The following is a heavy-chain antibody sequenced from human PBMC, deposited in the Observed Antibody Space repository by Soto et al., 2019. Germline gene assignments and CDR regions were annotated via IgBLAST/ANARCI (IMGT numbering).Heavy chain of an antibody. V-gene: IGHV1-2*02. CDR3: ASPYDSSADDAFDI. CDR1: GYTFTGYY. Sequence: ASVKVSCTAYGYTFTGYYMHWVRQAPGQGLEWMVWINPNSGGTNYAQKFQGRVTMTRDTSISTAYMELSRLRSDDTAVYYCASPYDSSADDAFDIWGQGTMVTVSS. J-gene: IGHJ3*02. CDR2: INPNSGGT. D-gene: IGHD3-22*01.